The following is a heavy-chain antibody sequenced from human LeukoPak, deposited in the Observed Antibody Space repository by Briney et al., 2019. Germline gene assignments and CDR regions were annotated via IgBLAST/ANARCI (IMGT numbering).Heavy chain of an antibody. V-gene: IGHV3-21*01. CDR1: GFTFSSYS. D-gene: IGHD1-1*01. CDR3: ARDPKRDAFDI. Sequence: PGGSLRLSCAASGFTFSSYSMNWVRQAPGKGLEWVSSISSSSSYIYYADSVKGRFTISRDNAKNSLYLQMNSLRAEDAAVYYCARDPKRDAFDIWGQGTMVTVSS. CDR2: ISSSSSYI. J-gene: IGHJ3*02.